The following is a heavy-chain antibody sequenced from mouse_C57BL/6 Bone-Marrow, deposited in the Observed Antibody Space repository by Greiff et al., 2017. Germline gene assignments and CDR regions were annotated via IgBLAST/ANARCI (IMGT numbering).Heavy chain of an antibody. Sequence: EVKLMESGGGLVQPGGSLKLSCAASGFTFSDYYMYWVRQTPEKRLEWVAYISNGGGSPSYPDTVQGRFTISRDNAKNTPYLQMSRLKAEDTAMYYCARGDLGYSYAMDYWGQGTSVTVSS. V-gene: IGHV5-12*01. D-gene: IGHD2-3*01. CDR1: GFTFSDYY. CDR3: ARGDLGYSYAMDY. CDR2: ISNGGGSP. J-gene: IGHJ4*01.